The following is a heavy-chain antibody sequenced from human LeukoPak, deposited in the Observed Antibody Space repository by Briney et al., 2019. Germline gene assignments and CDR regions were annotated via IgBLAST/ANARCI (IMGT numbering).Heavy chain of an antibody. D-gene: IGHD2-2*01. CDR3: ATSSNAPGNH. CDR1: VFTFNGYW. J-gene: IGHJ5*02. Sequence: PGGSLRLSCAASVFTFNGYWMSWVRKAPGKGVEWVANIKEDGSAQYYVGSVKGRFTISRDNAKNSLNLQMNSLRAEDTAVYYCATSSNAPGNHWGQGTLVTVSS. V-gene: IGHV3-7*01. CDR2: IKEDGSAQ.